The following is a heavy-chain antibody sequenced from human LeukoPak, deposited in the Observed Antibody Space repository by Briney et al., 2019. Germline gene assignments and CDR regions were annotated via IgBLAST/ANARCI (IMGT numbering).Heavy chain of an antibody. CDR3: ARQDYYDSSGYLFDY. D-gene: IGHD3-22*01. CDR1: GFTFSSYE. J-gene: IGHJ4*02. V-gene: IGHV4-39*01. Sequence: GSLRLSCAASGFTFSSYEMNWVRQAPGKGLEWIGSIYYSGSTYYNPSLKSRVTISVDTSKNQFSLKLSSVTDTDTAVYYCARQDYYDSSGYLFDYWGQGTLVTVSS. CDR2: IYYSGST.